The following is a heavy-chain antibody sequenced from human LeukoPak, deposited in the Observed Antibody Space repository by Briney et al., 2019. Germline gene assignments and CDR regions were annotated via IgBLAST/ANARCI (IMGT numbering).Heavy chain of an antibody. CDR1: GFTFSSYA. D-gene: IGHD2-2*01. CDR2: ISYDGSNK. Sequence: PGGSLRLSCAASGFTFSSYAMHWVRQAPGKGLEWVAVISYDGSNKYYADSVKGRFTISRDNSKNTLYLQMNSLRAEDTAVYYCARDSLVVVVPAAIFRVYYMDVWGKGTTVTVSS. CDR3: ARDSLVVVVPAAIFRVYYMDV. V-gene: IGHV3-30-3*01. J-gene: IGHJ6*03.